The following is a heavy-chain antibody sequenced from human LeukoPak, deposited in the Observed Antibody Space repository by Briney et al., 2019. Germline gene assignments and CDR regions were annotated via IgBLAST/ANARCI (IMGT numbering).Heavy chain of an antibody. CDR3: ATEVVY. Sequence: PGGSLRLSCAASGFNSNDYVMSWVRQAPGEGLEWVSSISGSGRSLYYADSFKGRFNISRDNSKHILYLQMDSLRAEDTAIYYCATEVVYWGQGALVTVSS. J-gene: IGHJ4*02. CDR2: ISGSGRSL. CDR1: GFNSNDYV. V-gene: IGHV3-23*01.